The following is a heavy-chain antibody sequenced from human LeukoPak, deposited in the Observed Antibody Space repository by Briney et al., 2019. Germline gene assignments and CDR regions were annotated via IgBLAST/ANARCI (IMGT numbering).Heavy chain of an antibody. CDR1: GFTFSSYE. Sequence: PGGSLRLSCAASGFTFSSYEMNWVRQAPGKGLEWVSYISSTGSTIYYADSVKGRFTISRDNAKTSVYLQMNSLRAEDTAVYYCARTYGSGSYHDYWGQGTLVTVSS. V-gene: IGHV3-48*03. D-gene: IGHD3-10*01. CDR2: ISSTGSTI. J-gene: IGHJ4*02. CDR3: ARTYGSGSYHDY.